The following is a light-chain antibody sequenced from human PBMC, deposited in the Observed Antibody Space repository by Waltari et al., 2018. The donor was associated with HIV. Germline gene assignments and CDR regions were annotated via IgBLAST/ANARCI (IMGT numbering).Light chain of an antibody. Sequence: EIVMTQSQASLSVSPGERATLSCRASQNVIRNLAWYQQKPGQVSRLLIYGASTRASGIPARFSGSGSGTEFTLTISSLQSEDFAVYFCQQYNDWPLTFGGGTKVEI. CDR1: QNVIRN. J-gene: IGKJ4*01. V-gene: IGKV3-15*01. CDR3: QQYNDWPLT. CDR2: GAS.